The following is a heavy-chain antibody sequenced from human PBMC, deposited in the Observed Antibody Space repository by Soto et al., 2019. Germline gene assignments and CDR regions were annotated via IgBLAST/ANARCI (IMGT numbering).Heavy chain of an antibody. V-gene: IGHV3-21*01. CDR1: GFTFSSYS. Sequence: GGSLRLSCAASGFTFSSYSMNWVRQAPGKGLEWISSISCSSNYRYFADFVKGRFTISRDNAKNSLYLQMNSLRAEDTAVYYCARDLEGVGATRNYFDYWGQGTLVTVSS. D-gene: IGHD1-26*01. CDR3: ARDLEGVGATRNYFDY. CDR2: ISCSSNYR. J-gene: IGHJ4*02.